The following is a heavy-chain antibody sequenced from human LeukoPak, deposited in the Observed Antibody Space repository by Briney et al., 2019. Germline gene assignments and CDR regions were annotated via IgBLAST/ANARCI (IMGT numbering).Heavy chain of an antibody. CDR3: ASGTTDSVVVPATLRNYYFDY. CDR1: GGTFSSYD. CDR2: VIPMLGKP. V-gene: IGHV1-69*05. J-gene: IGHJ4*02. Sequence: ASVKVSCKASGGTFSSYDISWVRQAPGQGLEWMGGVIPMLGKPNYAQKFQGRVTITTDKSTSTAYMDLSSLRSEDTAVYYGASGTTDSVVVPATLRNYYFDYWGQGTLVTVSS. D-gene: IGHD2-2*01.